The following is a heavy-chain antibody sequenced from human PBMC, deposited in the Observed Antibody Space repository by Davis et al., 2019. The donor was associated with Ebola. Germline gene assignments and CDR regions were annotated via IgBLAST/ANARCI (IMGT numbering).Heavy chain of an antibody. Sequence: GGSLRLSCSVSGFTFSSHLKRRVRPAPGKGLEGVANKKQDGSEIHYVDSVKGRFTISRDNTKNSLYLQMKSLRDEDTALYYCSRGGAVKFDYWGQGTLVTVSS. CDR3: SRGGAVKFDY. CDR1: GFTFSSHL. D-gene: IGHD4-17*01. CDR2: KKQDGSEI. J-gene: IGHJ4*02. V-gene: IGHV3-7*01.